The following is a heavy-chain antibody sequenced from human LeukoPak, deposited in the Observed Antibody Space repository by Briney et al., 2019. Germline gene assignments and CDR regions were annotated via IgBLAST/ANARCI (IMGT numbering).Heavy chain of an antibody. Sequence: SENLSLTCTVSGGSISSYYWNWIRQPPGKGLEWIGYIYYSGSTNYNPSLKSRVTISVGTSKNQFSLKLSSVTAADTAVYYCARGADSSGYYSIFYFDYWGQGTLVTVSS. D-gene: IGHD3-22*01. CDR3: ARGADSSGYYSIFYFDY. J-gene: IGHJ4*02. CDR1: GGSISSYY. CDR2: IYYSGST. V-gene: IGHV4-59*01.